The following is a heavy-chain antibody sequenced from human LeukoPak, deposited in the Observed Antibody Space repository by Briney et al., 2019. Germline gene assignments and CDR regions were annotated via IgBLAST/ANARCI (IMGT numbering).Heavy chain of an antibody. D-gene: IGHD4/OR15-4a*01. J-gene: IGHJ4*02. V-gene: IGHV3-66*02. CDR1: GFTVSSNY. CDR3: ARALIPNYVFDY. Sequence: GGSLRLSCAASGFTVSSNYMSWVRQALGKGLEWVSVIYSGGSTYYADSVKGRFTISRDNSKNTLYLQMNSLRAEDTAVYYCARALIPNYVFDYWGQGTLVTVSS. CDR2: IYSGGST.